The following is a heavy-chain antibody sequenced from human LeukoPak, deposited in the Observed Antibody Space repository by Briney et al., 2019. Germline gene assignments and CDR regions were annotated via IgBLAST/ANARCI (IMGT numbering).Heavy chain of an antibody. J-gene: IGHJ4*02. CDR2: INHSEST. D-gene: IGHD6-6*01. CDR1: GGSFSGYY. Sequence: PSETLSLTCAVYGGSFSGYYWSWIRQPPGKGLEWIGGINHSESTHYNPSLKSRVTISIDTSKNQLSLKLSSVTAADTAMYYCARAYSSSGLFHYWGQGTLVAVSS. V-gene: IGHV4-34*01. CDR3: ARAYSSSGLFHY.